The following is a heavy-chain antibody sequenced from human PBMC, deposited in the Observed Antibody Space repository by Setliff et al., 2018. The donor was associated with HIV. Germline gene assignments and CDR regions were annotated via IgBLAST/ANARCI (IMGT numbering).Heavy chain of an antibody. CDR2: IYDSGRT. J-gene: IGHJ4*02. CDR3: ARDRSVPGTYRYFDY. CDR1: GGSISSHY. D-gene: IGHD2-2*01. V-gene: IGHV4-59*11. Sequence: SETLSLTCTVSGGSISSHYWSWIRRPPGKGLEWIGDIYDSGRTNYNPSLKNRVTISVDTSKNQFSLRLTSVTAADTAVYYCARDRSVPGTYRYFDYWGQGTLVTVSS.